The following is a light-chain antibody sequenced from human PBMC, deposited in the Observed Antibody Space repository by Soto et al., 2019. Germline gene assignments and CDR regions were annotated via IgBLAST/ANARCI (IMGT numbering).Light chain of an antibody. J-gene: IGKJ1*01. CDR3: QQRTSWPGT. CDR2: DAS. V-gene: IGKV3-11*01. CDR1: QSIGSQ. Sequence: DIVLTQSPATLSLSPGERATLSCRASQSIGSQLAWYQQRPGQAPRLLIYDASNRATGLPARFSGSGSGTDFTLTITSLEPEDFALYYCQQRTSWPGTFGQGTKVEIK.